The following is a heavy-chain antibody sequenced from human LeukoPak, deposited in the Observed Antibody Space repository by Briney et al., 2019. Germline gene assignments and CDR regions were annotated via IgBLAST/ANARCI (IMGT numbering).Heavy chain of an antibody. V-gene: IGHV4-34*01. CDR3: ARHLIEGYGGNSVDY. Sequence: PSETLSLTCAVYGGSFSGYYWSWIRQPPGKGLEWIGEINHSGSTNYNPSLKSRVTISVDTSKNQFSLKLSSVTAADTAVYYCARHLIEGYGGNSVDYWGQGTLVTVSS. CDR2: INHSGST. J-gene: IGHJ4*02. CDR1: GGSFSGYY. D-gene: IGHD4-23*01.